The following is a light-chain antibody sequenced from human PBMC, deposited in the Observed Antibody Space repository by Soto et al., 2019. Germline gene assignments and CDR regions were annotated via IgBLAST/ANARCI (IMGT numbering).Light chain of an antibody. J-gene: IGKJ4*01. V-gene: IGKV1-9*01. CDR3: QQLNSYPF. Sequence: DIQLTQSPSFLSASVGDRVTITCRASQGISSYLAWYQQKPGKAPKLLIYAASTLQSGVPSRFSGSGSGREFTLTISSLQPEDFATYYCQQLNSYPFFGGGTKVDIK. CDR2: AAS. CDR1: QGISSY.